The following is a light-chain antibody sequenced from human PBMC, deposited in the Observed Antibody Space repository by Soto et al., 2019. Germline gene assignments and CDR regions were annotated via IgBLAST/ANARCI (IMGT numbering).Light chain of an antibody. CDR1: RSISDW. CDR3: QQSLTMPLT. J-gene: IGKJ5*01. Sequence: DIQMTQSPSSLSPSVGDRVTITCRASRSISDWLAWYQQKPGQAPKLLIRSASTLQRGVPSRFSGSGSRTDFTLTITNLQPDDIATYYCQQSLTMPLTFGHGTRLHIK. V-gene: IGKV1-5*01. CDR2: SAS.